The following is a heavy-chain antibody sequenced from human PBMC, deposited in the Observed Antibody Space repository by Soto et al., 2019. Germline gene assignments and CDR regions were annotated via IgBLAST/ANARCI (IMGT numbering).Heavy chain of an antibody. CDR2: TDSSGST. CDR3: AKSFAVVTFDV. V-gene: IGHV4-59*01. Sequence: SETLSLTCSVSGGSLTSYYWSWIRQPPGKGLEWIGYTDSSGSTSYNPSLKSRVTIIVDTSKNQFSLRLSSVTAADTAMFYCAKSFAVVTFDVWGLGTLVT. CDR1: GGSLTSYY. J-gene: IGHJ4*02. D-gene: IGHD3-3*01.